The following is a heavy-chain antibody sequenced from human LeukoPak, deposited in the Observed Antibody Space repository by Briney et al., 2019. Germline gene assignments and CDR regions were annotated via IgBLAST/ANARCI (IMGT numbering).Heavy chain of an antibody. D-gene: IGHD1-26*01. CDR1: GFTFSSYG. V-gene: IGHV3-23*01. Sequence: PGGSLRLSCAASGFTFSSYGMHWVRQAPGKGLEWVSAISDSGGGTYYADSVKGRFTISRDNSKNTLYLQMNSLRVDDTAVYYCAKTPWIVGASYYFDYWGQGTLVSVSS. CDR2: ISDSGGGT. CDR3: AKTPWIVGASYYFDY. J-gene: IGHJ4*02.